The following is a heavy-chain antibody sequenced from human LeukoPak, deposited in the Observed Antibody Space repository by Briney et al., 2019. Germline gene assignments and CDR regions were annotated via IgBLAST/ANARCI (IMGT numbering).Heavy chain of an antibody. V-gene: IGHV3-23*01. D-gene: IGHD5-12*01. CDR2: IVASSGST. Sequence: GGSLRLSCAASGFSLSNSAMNWVRQAPGKGLEWLSLIVASSGSTFYADSVKGRFTISRDNSKNTLYSQMHSLRADDTAVYYCAKGAYDYIEMGYSDYWGQGTLVTVSS. CDR1: GFSLSNSA. J-gene: IGHJ4*02. CDR3: AKGAYDYIEMGYSDY.